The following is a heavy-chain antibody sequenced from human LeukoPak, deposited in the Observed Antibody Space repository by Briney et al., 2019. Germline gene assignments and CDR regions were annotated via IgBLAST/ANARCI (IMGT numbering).Heavy chain of an antibody. D-gene: IGHD6-13*01. J-gene: IGHJ4*02. CDR3: ARELGGSWYYFDY. CDR2: ISSSSSYI. V-gene: IGHV3-21*01. Sequence: GGSLRLSCAASGFTFSSYSMNWVRQAPGKGLEWVSSISSSSSYIHYADSVKGRFTISRDNAKNSLYLQMNSLRAEDTAVYYCARELGGSWYYFDYWGQGTLITVSS. CDR1: GFTFSSYS.